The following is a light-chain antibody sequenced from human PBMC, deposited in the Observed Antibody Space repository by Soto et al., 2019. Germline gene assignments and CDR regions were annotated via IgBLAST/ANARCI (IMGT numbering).Light chain of an antibody. CDR2: GVS. J-gene: IGLJ2*01. CDR1: SSDVGDYNY. CDR3: SSYTATHTLV. V-gene: IGLV2-14*01. Sequence: QSALTQPASVSGSPGQSITISCTGTSSDVGDYNYVSWYQQHPGKAPKLIIYGVSNRPSGISNRFSGSKSGNTTSLTVSVLQAEDEADYYCSSYTATHTLVFGGGTKVTVL.